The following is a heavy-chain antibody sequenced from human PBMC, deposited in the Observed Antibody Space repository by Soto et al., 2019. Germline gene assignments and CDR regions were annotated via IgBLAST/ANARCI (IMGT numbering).Heavy chain of an antibody. Sequence: QVQLVQSGAEVKKPGASVKVSCKASEDTFTRYVIHWVRQAPGQRLEWMGWINAGNGNTKYSQNFQGRVTITRHASASTAYMELRSLRSQDTAVYYCATSTIDTSTWKQYFYGMDVWGQGSTVTVSS. V-gene: IGHV1-3*01. D-gene: IGHD6-13*01. CDR2: INAGNGNT. CDR1: EDTFTRYV. CDR3: ATSTIDTSTWKQYFYGMDV. J-gene: IGHJ6*02.